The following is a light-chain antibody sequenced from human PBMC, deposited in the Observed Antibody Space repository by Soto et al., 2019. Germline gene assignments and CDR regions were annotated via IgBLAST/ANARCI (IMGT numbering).Light chain of an antibody. Sequence: EIVLSQSPGTLSLSPGERATLSCRASQSVTSTSSSWYQQQTGQAPRLLIYGAANRATGIPDRFSGRGSGTDFTLTISRLEPEDFAVYYCQLYGSSPMYTFGQGTTVELK. CDR2: GAA. CDR3: QLYGSSPMYT. J-gene: IGKJ2*01. V-gene: IGKV3-20*01. CDR1: QSVTSTS.